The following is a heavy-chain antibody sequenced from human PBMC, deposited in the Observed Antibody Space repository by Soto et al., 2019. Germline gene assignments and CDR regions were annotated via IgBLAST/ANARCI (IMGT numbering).Heavy chain of an antibody. CDR2: IYSGGST. D-gene: IGHD3-22*01. CDR1: GFTVRSNY. J-gene: IGHJ4*02. Sequence: PGGSLRLSCVVSGFTVRSNYMSWVRQAPGKGLEWVSLIYSGGSTYYADYVKGRFTISRDNSKNTLYLQMNSLRAEDTAVYYCAKDYYYDSSGYYYRQGKYYFDYWGQGTLVTVSS. CDR3: AKDYYYDSSGYYYRQGKYYFDY. V-gene: IGHV3-53*05.